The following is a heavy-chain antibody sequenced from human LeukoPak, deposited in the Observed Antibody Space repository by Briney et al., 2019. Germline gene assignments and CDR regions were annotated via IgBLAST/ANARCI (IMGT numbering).Heavy chain of an antibody. CDR3: VSLGSPGAFDI. V-gene: IGHV3-20*01. CDR1: GFTFDDYG. J-gene: IGHJ3*02. Sequence: GGSLRLSCAASGFTFDDYGMSWVRQAPGKGLEWVSGINWNGGSTGYADSVKGRFTISRDNAKNSLYLQMNSLRAEDTALYHCVSLGSPGAFDIWGQGTMVTVSS. D-gene: IGHD1-26*01. CDR2: INWNGGST.